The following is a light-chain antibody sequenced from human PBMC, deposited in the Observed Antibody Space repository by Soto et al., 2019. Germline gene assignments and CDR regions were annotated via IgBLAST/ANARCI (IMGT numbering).Light chain of an antibody. CDR3: SSYTTNITPVV. Sequence: QSALTQPASVSGSPGQSITISCTGTSGDIGGYNYVSWYQQHPGKAPKLLISEVTNRPSGVSNRFSGSKSGNTASLTISGLQAEDEADYYCSSYTTNITPVVFGGGTKLPVL. CDR2: EVT. V-gene: IGLV2-14*01. CDR1: SGDIGGYNY. J-gene: IGLJ2*01.